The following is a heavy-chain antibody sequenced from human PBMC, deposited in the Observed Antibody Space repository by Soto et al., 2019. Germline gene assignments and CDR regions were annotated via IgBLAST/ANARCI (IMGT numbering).Heavy chain of an antibody. V-gene: IGHV4-34*01. CDR2: INRSGST. Sequence: SETLSLTCAVYGGSFSGYYWSWIRQPPGKGLEWIGEINRSGSTNYNPSLKSRVTISVDTSKNQFSLKLSSVTAADTAVYYCARTPPGYYDFWSGYRGDYYGMDVWGQGTTVTVSS. CDR1: GGSFSGYY. J-gene: IGHJ6*02. D-gene: IGHD3-3*01. CDR3: ARTPPGYYDFWSGYRGDYYGMDV.